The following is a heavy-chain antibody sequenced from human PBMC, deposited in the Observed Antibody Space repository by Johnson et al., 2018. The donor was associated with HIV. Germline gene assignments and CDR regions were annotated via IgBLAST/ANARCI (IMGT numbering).Heavy chain of an antibody. V-gene: IGHV3-20*04. CDR1: GFTFDDYG. Sequence: VQLVESGGGVVRPGGSLRLSCAASGFTFDDYGMSWVRQAPGKGLEWVSGINWNGGSTGYADSVTGRFTISRDNAKNSLYLQMNRLRAEDTAVYYCAKDPTTYYYDSSGYRTGGDAFHIWGQGTTVTASS. D-gene: IGHD3-22*01. CDR2: INWNGGST. CDR3: AKDPTTYYYDSSGYRTGGDAFHI. J-gene: IGHJ3*02.